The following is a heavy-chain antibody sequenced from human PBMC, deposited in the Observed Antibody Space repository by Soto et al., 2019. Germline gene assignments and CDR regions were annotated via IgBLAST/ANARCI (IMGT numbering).Heavy chain of an antibody. CDR1: GVTFSSDW. Sequence: EVQLVESGGGLVQPGGSLRLSCAASGVTFSSDWMNWFRQSPGKGLEWVSRIISGGTRVSYADSVKGRFIITRDNAKNTLYLEMHSLTADDTAVYYCARERTSKGGMDIWGQGTTVTVSS. V-gene: IGHV3-74*01. CDR2: IISGGTRV. J-gene: IGHJ6*02. CDR3: ARERTSKGGMDI.